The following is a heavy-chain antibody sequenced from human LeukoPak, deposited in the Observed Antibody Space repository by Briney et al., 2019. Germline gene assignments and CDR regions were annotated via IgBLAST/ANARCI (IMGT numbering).Heavy chain of an antibody. J-gene: IGHJ4*02. V-gene: IGHV1-2*02. CDR2: INPNSGGT. CDR3: ARSPNYYDSSGSPGAY. D-gene: IGHD3-22*01. Sequence: GASVKVSCKASGYTFTGYYMHWVRQAPGQGLEWMGWINPNSGGTNYAQKFQGRVTMTRDTSISTAYMELSRLRSDDTAVYYCARSPNYYDSSGSPGAYWGQGTLVTVSS. CDR1: GYTFTGYY.